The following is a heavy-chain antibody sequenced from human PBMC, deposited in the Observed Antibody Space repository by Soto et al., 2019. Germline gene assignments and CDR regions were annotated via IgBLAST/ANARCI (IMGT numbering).Heavy chain of an antibody. CDR1: GYTLPSYA. D-gene: IGHD6-6*01. CDR3: ASAAEYNLSSGTAINI. CDR2: INAGNGNT. J-gene: IGHJ3*02. V-gene: IGHV1-3*01. Sequence: QVRLVQSGAEAKKPGASVQVSCQASGYTLPSYAMHSVRQAPGQRLEWMGWINAGNGNTKYSHTFQGRVTITSDTSGSKAYPDVDSVRSEGMAVYDCASAAEYNLSSGTAINICRKATTVTVSS.